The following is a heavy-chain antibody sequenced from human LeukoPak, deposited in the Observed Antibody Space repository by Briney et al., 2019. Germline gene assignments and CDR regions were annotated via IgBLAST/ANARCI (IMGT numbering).Heavy chain of an antibody. V-gene: IGHV3-23*01. CDR2: ISGSGGST. D-gene: IGHD5-24*01. Sequence: HAGGSLRLSCAASGFTFSSYAMSWVRQAPGKGLEWVSAISGSGGSTYYADSVKGRFTISRDNSKNTLYLQMNSLRAEDTAVYYCATRNVMAADASLWYWGQGTLVTVSS. CDR1: GFTFSSYA. J-gene: IGHJ4*02. CDR3: ATRNVMAADASLWY.